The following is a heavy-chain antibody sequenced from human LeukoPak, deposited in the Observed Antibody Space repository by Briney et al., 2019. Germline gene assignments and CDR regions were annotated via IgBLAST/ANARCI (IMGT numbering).Heavy chain of an antibody. CDR2: INSDGSST. Sequence: GGSLRLSCAASGFTFSSYWMHWVRQAPGKGLVWVSRINSDGSSTSYADSVKGRFTISRDNAKNTLCLQMNSLRAEDTAVYYCANGYSYGYVDYWGQGTLVTVSS. CDR3: ANGYSYGYVDY. J-gene: IGHJ4*02. V-gene: IGHV3-74*01. D-gene: IGHD5-18*01. CDR1: GFTFSSYW.